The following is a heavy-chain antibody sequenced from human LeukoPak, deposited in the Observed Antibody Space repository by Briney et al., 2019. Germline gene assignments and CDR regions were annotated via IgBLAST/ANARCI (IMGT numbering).Heavy chain of an antibody. J-gene: IGHJ2*01. V-gene: IGHV1-2*02. CDR1: GYTFTGYY. CDR3: AREPPKSRLALTGVDWYFDL. Sequence: ASVKVSCKASGYTFTGYYMHWVRQAPGQGLEWMGWINPNSGGTNYAQKFQGRVTMTRDTSISTGYMELSRPRSDDTAVYYCAREPPKSRLALTGVDWYFDLWGRGTLVTVSS. D-gene: IGHD7-27*01. CDR2: INPNSGGT.